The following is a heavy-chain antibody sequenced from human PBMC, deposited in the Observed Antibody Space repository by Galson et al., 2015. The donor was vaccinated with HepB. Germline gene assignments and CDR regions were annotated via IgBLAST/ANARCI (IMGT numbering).Heavy chain of an antibody. D-gene: IGHD3-16*01. J-gene: IGHJ4*02. Sequence: ETLSLTCAVYGGSFSGYYWSWIRQPPGRGLEWIGEINHSGSTNYNPSLKSRVTISVDTSKNQFSLKLSSVTAADTAVYYCARGRTVYAFDYWGQGTLVTVSS. CDR3: ARGRTVYAFDY. V-gene: IGHV4-34*01. CDR1: GGSFSGYY. CDR2: INHSGST.